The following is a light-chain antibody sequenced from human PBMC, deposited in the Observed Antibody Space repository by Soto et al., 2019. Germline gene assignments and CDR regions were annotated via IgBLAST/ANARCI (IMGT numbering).Light chain of an antibody. J-gene: IGLJ1*01. CDR2: DVS. Sequence: QSVLTQPASVSGSPVQSITISCTGTSSDVGGYNYVSWYQQYPGKAPKLMIYDVSNRPSGVSNRFSGSKSGNTASLTISGLQAEDEADYYCSSYTNSNTLVFGSGTKVTVL. CDR3: SSYTNSNTLV. CDR1: SSDVGGYNY. V-gene: IGLV2-14*01.